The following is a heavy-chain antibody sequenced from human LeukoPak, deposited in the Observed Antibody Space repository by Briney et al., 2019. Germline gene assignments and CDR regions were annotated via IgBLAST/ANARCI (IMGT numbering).Heavy chain of an antibody. V-gene: IGHV3-33*01. CDR1: SFSFGSYG. J-gene: IGHJ1*01. CDR3: ARDSGTWFYLQD. Sequence: WRSLRLSCAASSFSFGSYGMHWVRPAPGKGLEWVAFIRYGGSQQFYADSVRGRYTISRDNPKNTLYVQMNSLRGEDTAVYFCARDSGTWFYLQDWGQGTLVTVSS. D-gene: IGHD2/OR15-2a*01. CDR2: IRYGGSQQ.